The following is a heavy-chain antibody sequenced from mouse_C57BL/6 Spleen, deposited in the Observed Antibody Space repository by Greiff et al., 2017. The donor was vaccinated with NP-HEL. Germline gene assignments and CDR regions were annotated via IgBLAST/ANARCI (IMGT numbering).Heavy chain of an antibody. V-gene: IGHV1-69*01. D-gene: IGHD2-1*01. J-gene: IGHJ3*01. CDR3: ARRDYGNPWFAY. CDR1: GYTFTSYW. Sequence: VQLQQPGAELVMPGASVKLSCKASGYTFTSYWLHWVKQRPGRGLEWIGEIDSSDSFTNYNQKFKGKSSLTVDKSTSTASMQLSSLTTEDSAIYYCARRDYGNPWFAYWGQGTLVTVSA. CDR2: IDSSDSFT.